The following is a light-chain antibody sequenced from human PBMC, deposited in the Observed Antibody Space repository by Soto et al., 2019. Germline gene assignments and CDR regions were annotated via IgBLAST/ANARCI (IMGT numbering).Light chain of an antibody. J-gene: IGLJ1*01. CDR3: CSYAGSYTFV. CDR1: SSDVGGYDY. V-gene: IGLV2-11*01. Sequence: QSVLTQPRSVSGSPGQSVTISCTGTSSDVGGYDYVSWYQQHPGKAPKLIIHNVNKRPSGVPDRFSGSKSVNTASLTISGLQAADEADYYCCSYAGSYTFVFGGGTKVTVL. CDR2: NVN.